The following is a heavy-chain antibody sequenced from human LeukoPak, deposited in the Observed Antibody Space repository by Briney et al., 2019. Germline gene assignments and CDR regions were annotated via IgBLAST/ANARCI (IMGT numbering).Heavy chain of an antibody. J-gene: IGHJ4*02. V-gene: IGHV3-33*01. CDR2: IWYDGSNK. CDR3: ARDSCTNGVCYTGY. CDR1: GFTFSSYG. Sequence: GGSLRLSCAASGFTFSSYGMHWVRQAPGKGLEWVAVIWYDGSNKYYADSVKGRFSISRDNSKNTLYLQMNSLRAEDTAVYYCARDSCTNGVCYTGYWGQGTLVTVSS. D-gene: IGHD2-8*01.